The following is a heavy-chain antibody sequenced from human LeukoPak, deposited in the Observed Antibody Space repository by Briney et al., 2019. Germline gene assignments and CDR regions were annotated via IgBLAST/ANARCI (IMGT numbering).Heavy chain of an antibody. CDR2: IGTAGDT. J-gene: IGHJ4*02. V-gene: IGHV3-13*01. CDR1: GFTFSSYD. D-gene: IGHD6-19*01. Sequence: PGGSLRLSCAASGFTFSSYDMHWVRHATGKGLEWVSAIGTAGDTYYPGSVKGRFTISRENAKNSLYLQMNSLRAEDTAVYYCAREKAVAGLEGIDYWGQGALVTVSS. CDR3: AREKAVAGLEGIDY.